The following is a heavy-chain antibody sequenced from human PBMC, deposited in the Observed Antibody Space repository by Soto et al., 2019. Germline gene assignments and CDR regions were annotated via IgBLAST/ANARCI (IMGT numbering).Heavy chain of an antibody. CDR3: AKDRTSHFWSAYFDS. V-gene: IGHV3-30-3*01. CDR2: ISYDGNDE. CDR1: GFTFSSYA. D-gene: IGHD3-3*02. Sequence: QVHLVESGGGVVQPGRSLRLSCAASGFTFSSYAMHWVRQAPGKGLEWVAVISYDGNDESYTDSVKGRFTISRDTSKNTLYLQMNSLRPEDTAVYYCAKDRTSHFWSAYFDSWGQGTLIAVSS. J-gene: IGHJ4*02.